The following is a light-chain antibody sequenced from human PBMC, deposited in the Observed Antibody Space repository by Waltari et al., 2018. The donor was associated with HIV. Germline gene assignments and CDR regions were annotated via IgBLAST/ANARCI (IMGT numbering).Light chain of an antibody. J-gene: IGLJ3*02. CDR3: GTWDRTLSGGV. Sequence: QSVLTQPPSVSAAPGEKVTISCSASNSNIGNGYVSWYQHLPGAAPKLLIYDNNKRPSGIPDLFSGSKSGTSATLDITGLQTGDEADYYCGTWDRTLSGGVFGGGTKLTVL. CDR1: NSNIGNGY. CDR2: DNN. V-gene: IGLV1-51*01.